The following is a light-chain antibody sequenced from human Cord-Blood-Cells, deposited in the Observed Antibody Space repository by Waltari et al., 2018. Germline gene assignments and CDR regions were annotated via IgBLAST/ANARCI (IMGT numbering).Light chain of an antibody. J-gene: IGKJ4*01. CDR3: QQYNNWTPLT. Sequence: EIVMTQSPATLSVSPGERATPSCRASQSVSSNLAWYQQKPGQAPRLLIYGASTRATGIPARFSGSGSGTEFTLTISSRQSEDFAVYYCQQYNNWTPLTFGGGTKVEIK. CDR1: QSVSSN. V-gene: IGKV3-15*01. CDR2: GAS.